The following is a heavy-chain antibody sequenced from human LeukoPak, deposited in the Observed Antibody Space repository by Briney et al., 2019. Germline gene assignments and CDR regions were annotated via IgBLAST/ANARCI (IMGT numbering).Heavy chain of an antibody. J-gene: IGHJ4*02. D-gene: IGHD5-18*01. CDR3: ARSIQLWLFDY. CDR2: IYYSGST. CDR1: GGSISSGDYY. Sequence: SQTLSLTCTVSGGSISSGDYYWSWIRQPPGKGLEWIGYIYYSGSTYYNPSLKSRVTISVDTSKNQFSLKLSSVTAADTAVCYCARSIQLWLFDYWGQGTLVTVSS. V-gene: IGHV4-30-4*01.